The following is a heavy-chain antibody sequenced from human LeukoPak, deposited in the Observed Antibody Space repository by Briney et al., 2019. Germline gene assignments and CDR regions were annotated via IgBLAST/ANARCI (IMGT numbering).Heavy chain of an antibody. D-gene: IGHD6-6*01. CDR1: GGSISSYY. V-gene: IGHV4-59*01. CDR3: ARDQNSSSSARAFDI. Sequence: KTSETLSLTCTVSGGSISSYYWSWIRQPSGKGLEWIGYIYYSGSTNYNPSLKSRVTISVDTSKNQFSLKLSSVTAADTAVYYCARDQNSSSSARAFDIWGQGTMVTVSS. J-gene: IGHJ3*02. CDR2: IYYSGST.